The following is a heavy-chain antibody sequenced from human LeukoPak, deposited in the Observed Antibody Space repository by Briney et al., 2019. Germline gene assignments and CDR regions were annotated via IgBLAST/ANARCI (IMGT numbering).Heavy chain of an antibody. CDR1: GFTFSSYW. D-gene: IGHD6-19*01. J-gene: IGHJ4*02. Sequence: GGSLRLSCAAPGFTFSSYWMSWVRQAPGKGLEWVANIKQDGSEKYYVDSVKGRFTISRDNAKNSLYLQMNSLRAEDTAVYYCARGIAVAGPYDYWGQGTLVTVSS. V-gene: IGHV3-7*03. CDR2: IKQDGSEK. CDR3: ARGIAVAGPYDY.